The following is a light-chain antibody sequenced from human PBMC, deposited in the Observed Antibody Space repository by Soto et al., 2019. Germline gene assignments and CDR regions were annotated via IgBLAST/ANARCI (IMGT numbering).Light chain of an antibody. CDR3: QNFDSAPQT. CDR1: QGIRHY. Sequence: DIQMTQSPSSLSASVGDRVTITCRASQGIRHYLAWYQQKPGKVPKLLIYEASNLQSGVPSRFRGGGSGTEFTLTISSLQPDDVDPYYCQNFDSAPQTFGQGTKVEIK. J-gene: IGKJ1*01. V-gene: IGKV1-27*01. CDR2: EAS.